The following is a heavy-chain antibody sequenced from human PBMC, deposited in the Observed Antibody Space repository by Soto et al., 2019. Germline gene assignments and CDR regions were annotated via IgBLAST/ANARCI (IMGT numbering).Heavy chain of an antibody. Sequence: PGGSLRLSCAASGFTFDDYAMHWVRQAPGKGLEWVSGISGSGGSIDYADSVKGRFTISRDNSKNTLYLQMNSLRAEDTAVYYCAKLSGYDYVGWFDPWGQGTLVTVSS. D-gene: IGHD5-12*01. CDR2: ISGSGGSI. V-gene: IGHV3-23*01. CDR1: GFTFDDYA. J-gene: IGHJ5*02. CDR3: AKLSGYDYVGWFDP.